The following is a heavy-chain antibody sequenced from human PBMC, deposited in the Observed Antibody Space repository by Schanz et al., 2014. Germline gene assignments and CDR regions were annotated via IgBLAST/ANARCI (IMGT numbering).Heavy chain of an antibody. CDR2: ITTSTSYT. D-gene: IGHD3-3*01. J-gene: IGHJ4*02. CDR1: GFTFSDNF. Sequence: VQLVESGGGLVQPGGSLRLSCAASGFTFSDNFMSWIRQAPGKGLEWISYITTSTSYTNYADSVKGRFTISRDNAKSSLYLQMNSLRDEDTAVYYCAATTILADWGQGTLVAVSS. V-gene: IGHV3-11*06. CDR3: AATTILAD.